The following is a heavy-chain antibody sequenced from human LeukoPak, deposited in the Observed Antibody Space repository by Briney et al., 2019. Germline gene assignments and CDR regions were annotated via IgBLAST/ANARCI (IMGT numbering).Heavy chain of an antibody. J-gene: IGHJ3*02. CDR3: ARDMIAVAGNDAFDI. D-gene: IGHD6-19*01. V-gene: IGHV1-2*02. Sequence: ASVKVSCKASGYTFTGYYMHWVRQAPGQGLEWMGWINPNSGGTNYAQKFQGRVTMTRDTSISTAYMELSRLRSDDTAVYYCARDMIAVAGNDAFDIWGRGTMVTVSS. CDR1: GYTFTGYY. CDR2: INPNSGGT.